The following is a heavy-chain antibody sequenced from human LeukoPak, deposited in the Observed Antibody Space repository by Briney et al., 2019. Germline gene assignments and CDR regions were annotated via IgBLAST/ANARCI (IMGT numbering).Heavy chain of an antibody. CDR2: ISAYNGNT. D-gene: IGHD3-9*01. CDR1: GYTFTSYG. Sequence: ASVKVSCKASGYTFTSYGINWVRQAPGQGLEWMGWISAYNGNTIYAQKLQGRVAMTTDTSTRTVYMELRSLRSDDTAVYYCARASLRHLTGYYKYAFDIWGQGTMVTVSS. CDR3: ARASLRHLTGYYKYAFDI. V-gene: IGHV1-18*01. J-gene: IGHJ3*02.